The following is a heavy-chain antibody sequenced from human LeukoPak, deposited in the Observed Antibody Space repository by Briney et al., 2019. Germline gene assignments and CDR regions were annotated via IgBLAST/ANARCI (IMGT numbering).Heavy chain of an antibody. CDR2: IIPIFGTA. V-gene: IGHV1-69*13. D-gene: IGHD2-2*01. CDR3: ARLPSTPYYYYYMDV. Sequence: GASVKVSCKASGYTFTGYYMHWVRQAPGQGLEWMGGIIPIFGTANYAQKFQGRVTITADESTSTAYMELSSLRSEDTAVYYCARLPSTPYYYYYMDVWGKGTTVTVSS. J-gene: IGHJ6*03. CDR1: GYTFTGYY.